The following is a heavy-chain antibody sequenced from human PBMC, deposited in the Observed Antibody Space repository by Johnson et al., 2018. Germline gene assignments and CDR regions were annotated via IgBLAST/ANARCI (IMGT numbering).Heavy chain of an antibody. CDR2: ISYDGSNK. V-gene: IGHV3-30*18. Sequence: QVQLVQSGGGVVQPGRSLRLSCAASGFTFSSSGMHWVRQAPGKGLEWVAVISYDGSNKYYAASVKGRFTISSDNSKNTLYLQMNSLRAADTAVYYCAKDTDYYDSSGYYYECCQHWGQGTLVTVSS. J-gene: IGHJ1*01. CDR3: AKDTDYYDSSGYYYECCQH. CDR1: GFTFSSSG. D-gene: IGHD3-22*01.